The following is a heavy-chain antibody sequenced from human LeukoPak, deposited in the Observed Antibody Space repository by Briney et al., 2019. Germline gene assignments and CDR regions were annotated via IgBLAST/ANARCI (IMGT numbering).Heavy chain of an antibody. CDR3: AKDGVAAAGTFDY. J-gene: IGHJ4*02. D-gene: IGHD6-13*01. CDR1: GFTFSSYA. V-gene: IGHV3-30*04. Sequence: GGSLRLSCAASGFTFSSYAMHWVRQAPGKGLEWVAVISYDGSNKYYADSVKGRFTISRDNSKSTLYLQMNSLRAEDTAVYYCAKDGVAAAGTFDYWGQGTLVTVSS. CDR2: ISYDGSNK.